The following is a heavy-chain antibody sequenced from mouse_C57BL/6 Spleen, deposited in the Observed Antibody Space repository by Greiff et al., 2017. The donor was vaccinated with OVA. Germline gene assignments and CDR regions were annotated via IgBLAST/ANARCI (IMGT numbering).Heavy chain of an antibody. CDR2: IDPNSGGT. CDR1: GYTFTSYW. Sequence: QVQLQQPGAELVQPGASVKLSCKASGYTFTSYWMHWVQQRPGRGLEWIGRIDPNSGGTKYNEKSKSKATLTVDKPSSTAYMQLSSRTSEDSAVYYCASHYYGSSFYWYFDGWGTGTTVTVSS. J-gene: IGHJ1*03. D-gene: IGHD1-1*01. V-gene: IGHV1-72*01. CDR3: ASHYYGSSFYWYFDG.